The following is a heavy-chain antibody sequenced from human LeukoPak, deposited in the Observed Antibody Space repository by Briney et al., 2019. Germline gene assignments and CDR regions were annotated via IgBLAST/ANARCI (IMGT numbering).Heavy chain of an antibody. Sequence: GGSLRLSCAASGFTFSSYGMHWVRQAPGKGLVWVSRINSDGSSTGYADSVKGRFTISRDNSKNTLYLQMNSLRAEDTALYYCARGLVGATTGYWGQGTLVTVSS. J-gene: IGHJ4*02. V-gene: IGHV3-74*01. CDR1: GFTFSSYG. D-gene: IGHD1-26*01. CDR3: ARGLVGATTGY. CDR2: INSDGSST.